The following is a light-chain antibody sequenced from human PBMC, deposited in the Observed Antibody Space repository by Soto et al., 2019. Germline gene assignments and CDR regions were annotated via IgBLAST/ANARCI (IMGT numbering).Light chain of an antibody. CDR1: QTINSW. CDR2: KAS. Sequence: DIQMTQSPSTLSASVVDRVTITCRASQTINSWLAWYQQKPGKAPKLLIYKASYLQSWVPSTFSGSGSGTEFTLTIRSLQPDDFATYYCQQYKSYSSWTCGQGNKGDIK. V-gene: IGKV1-5*03. CDR3: QQYKSYSSWT. J-gene: IGKJ1*01.